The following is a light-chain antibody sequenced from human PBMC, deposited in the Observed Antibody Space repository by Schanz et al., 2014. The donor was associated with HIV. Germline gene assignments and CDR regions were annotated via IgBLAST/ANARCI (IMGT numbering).Light chain of an antibody. Sequence: QSVLTQPASVSGSPGQSITISCTGTSSDVGIYNLVSWYQQHPGKAPKLMIYDVSNRPSGVSNRFSGSKSGNTASLTVSGLQAEDEADYYCSSYATTKDLLFGGGTKVTVL. V-gene: IGLV2-23*02. J-gene: IGLJ2*01. CDR3: SSYATTKDLL. CDR2: DVS. CDR1: SSDVGIYNL.